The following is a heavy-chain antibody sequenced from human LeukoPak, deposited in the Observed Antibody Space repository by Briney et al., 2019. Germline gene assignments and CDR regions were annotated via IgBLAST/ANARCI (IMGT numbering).Heavy chain of an antibody. CDR1: GFTFSSHS. CDR3: AREAIKDY. J-gene: IGHJ4*02. CDR2: INSGSGTI. V-gene: IGHV3-48*02. Sequence: GGSLRLSCEVSGFTFSSHSMNWVRQAPGKGLEWVSYINSGSGTIYYADSVKGRFTIARDDAKNSLYPQMSSLRDEDTAVYYCAREAIKDYWGQGTLVTVSS.